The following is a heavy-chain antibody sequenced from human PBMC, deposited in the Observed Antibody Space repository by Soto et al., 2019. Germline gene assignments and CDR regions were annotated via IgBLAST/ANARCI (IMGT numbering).Heavy chain of an antibody. CDR1: GGTFGSYA. D-gene: IGHD2-2*01. CDR3: ARSQGSSTSLEIYYYYYYGMDV. CDR2: IIPIPGTA. V-gene: IGHV1-69*01. Sequence: QVQLVQSGAEVKKPGSSVKVSCKASGGTFGSYAISWVRQAPGQGLEWMGGIIPIPGTANYAQKFQGRVTIAADESTSTAYMELNSRRSEDTAVYYCARSQGSSTSLEIYYYYYYGMDVWGQGTTVTVSS. J-gene: IGHJ6*02.